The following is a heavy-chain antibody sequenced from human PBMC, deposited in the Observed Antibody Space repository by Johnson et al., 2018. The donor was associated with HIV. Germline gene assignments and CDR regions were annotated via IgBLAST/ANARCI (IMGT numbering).Heavy chain of an antibody. V-gene: IGHV3-11*04. Sequence: MQLVESGGGLIQPGGSLRLSCAASGFTVSSNYMSWIRQAPGKGLDWVSYISSSGSTIYYADSVKGRFTISRDNAKNLLYLQMNSLRAEDTAVYYCARTPSLPGAFDIWGQGTMVTVSS. CDR3: ARTPSLPGAFDI. J-gene: IGHJ3*02. CDR2: ISSSGSTI. CDR1: GFTVSSNY.